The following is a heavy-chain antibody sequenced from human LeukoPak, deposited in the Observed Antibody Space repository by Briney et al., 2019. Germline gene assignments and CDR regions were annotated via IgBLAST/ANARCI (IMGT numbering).Heavy chain of an antibody. J-gene: IGHJ5*02. Sequence: SQTLSLTCAISGDSVSSNSPAWHWIRQSPSRGLEWLGRTYYRSKWYNDYALSVKSRITINPDTSKNQFSLQLNSVTPEDTAVYYCASAYYGSGSRPGDNWFDPWGQGTLVTVSS. CDR3: ASAYYGSGSRPGDNWFDP. CDR2: TYYRSKWYN. CDR1: GDSVSSNSPA. V-gene: IGHV6-1*01. D-gene: IGHD3-10*01.